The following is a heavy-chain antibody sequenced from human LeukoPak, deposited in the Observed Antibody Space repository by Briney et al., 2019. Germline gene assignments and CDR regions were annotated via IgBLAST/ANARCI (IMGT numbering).Heavy chain of an antibody. CDR1: DFTFSTYA. CDR2: ISGVGDAT. Sequence: SGGSLRLSCTTSDFTFSTYAMSWVRQAPGKGLEWVSTISGVGDATYYADSVKGRFTISRDNSKNTLYLQMNSLRAEDTAVYYCAKDQYSGSYLGLPDFDYWGQGTLVTVSS. J-gene: IGHJ4*02. CDR3: AKDQYSGSYLGLPDFDY. D-gene: IGHD1-26*01. V-gene: IGHV3-23*01.